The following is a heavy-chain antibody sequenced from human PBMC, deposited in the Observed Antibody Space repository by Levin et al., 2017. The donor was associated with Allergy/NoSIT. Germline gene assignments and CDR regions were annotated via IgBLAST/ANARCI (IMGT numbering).Heavy chain of an antibody. V-gene: IGHV4-4*07. Sequence: SETLSLTCTVSGGSISSYYWSWLRQPAGKGLEWIGRIYTSGSTNYNPSLKSRVTMSVDTPKNQISLRLSSVTAADTAVYYCARRRGNDAFDIWGQGTKVTVSS. CDR3: ARRRGNDAFDI. D-gene: IGHD3-16*01. CDR2: IYTSGST. CDR1: GGSISSYY. J-gene: IGHJ3*02.